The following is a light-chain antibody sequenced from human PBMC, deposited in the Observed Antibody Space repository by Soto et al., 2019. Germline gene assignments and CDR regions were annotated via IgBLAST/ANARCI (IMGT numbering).Light chain of an antibody. Sequence: DIQMTQSPSSLSASVGDRVTITCRASQSITYLNWYQQKPGKAHKLLIYAASSLQSGVPSRFSGSGSGTDFTLTIRSLQPEDFATYYCKQSYTTPITFGQGTRLEIK. CDR2: AAS. J-gene: IGKJ5*01. V-gene: IGKV1-39*01. CDR3: KQSYTTPIT. CDR1: QSITY.